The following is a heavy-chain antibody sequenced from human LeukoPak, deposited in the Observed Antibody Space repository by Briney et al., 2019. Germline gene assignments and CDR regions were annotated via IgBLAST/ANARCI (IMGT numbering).Heavy chain of an antibody. CDR2: IWSDGSYK. CDR1: GFTFSSYG. D-gene: IGHD3-3*01. CDR3: SRDGPHYDFWSGPAY. V-gene: IGHV3-33*01. J-gene: IGHJ4*02. Sequence: GGSLRLSCAASGFTFSSYGFHWVRQAPGKGLEWVAVIWSDGSYKYYADSVKGRFTISRDNSKNTLYLQMNSLRAEDTAVYYCSRDGPHYDFWSGPAYWGQGTLVTVSS.